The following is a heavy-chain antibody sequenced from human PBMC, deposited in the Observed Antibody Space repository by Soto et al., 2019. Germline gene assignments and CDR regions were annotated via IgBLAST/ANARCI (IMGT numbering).Heavy chain of an antibody. J-gene: IGHJ4*02. CDR2: ISSSSSYI. CDR1: GFTFSSYS. Sequence: GGSLRLSCAASGFTFSSYSMNWVRQAPGKGLEWVSSISSSSSYIYYADSVKGRFTISRDNAKNSLNLQMNSLRAEDTVVYYCASFWQYIVVVVAATPTTDYWGQGTLVTVSS. CDR3: ASFWQYIVVVVAATPTTDY. V-gene: IGHV3-21*01. D-gene: IGHD2-15*01.